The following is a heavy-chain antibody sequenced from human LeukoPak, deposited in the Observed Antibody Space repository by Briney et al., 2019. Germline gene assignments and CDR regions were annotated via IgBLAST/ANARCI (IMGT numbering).Heavy chain of an antibody. CDR2: ISYDGPNK. J-gene: IGHJ4*02. CDR1: GFTFNSYG. Sequence: PGGSLRLSCAASGFTFNSYGMHWVRQAPGKRLEWVAVISYDGPNKYYADSVKGRFTISRDDSKSTLYLQMNSLRPEDTAVYYCAKEKLPSGYSFLTDYWGQGTLVTVSS. CDR3: AKEKLPSGYSFLTDY. D-gene: IGHD5-18*01. V-gene: IGHV3-30*18.